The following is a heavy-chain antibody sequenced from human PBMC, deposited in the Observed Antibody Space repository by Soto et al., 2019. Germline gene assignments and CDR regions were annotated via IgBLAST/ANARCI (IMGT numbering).Heavy chain of an antibody. CDR2: ISATGKTT. CDR1: GFTFSDYY. D-gene: IGHD3-3*01. Sequence: GGSLRLSCAGTGFTFSDYYMSWIRQAPGKGLEWLSYISATGKTTYYADSVKGRFTISRDNAKNALYLQMNSLRDEDTAVYYCARPQNTGYYYLDVWGKGTTVTVSS. J-gene: IGHJ6*03. V-gene: IGHV3-11*01. CDR3: ARPQNTGYYYLDV.